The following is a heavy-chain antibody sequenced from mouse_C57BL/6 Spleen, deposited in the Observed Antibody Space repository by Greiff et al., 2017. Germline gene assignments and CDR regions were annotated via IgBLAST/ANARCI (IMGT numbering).Heavy chain of an antibody. V-gene: IGHV1-50*01. CDR2: IDPSDSYT. Sequence: VQLQQSGAELVKPGASVKLSCKASGYTFTSYWMQWVKQRPGQGLEWIGEIDPSDSYTNYNQKFKGKATLTVDTSSSTAYMQLSSLTSEDSAVYYCARRAYYYGIWYFDVWGTGTTVTVSS. D-gene: IGHD1-1*01. J-gene: IGHJ1*03. CDR3: ARRAYYYGIWYFDV. CDR1: GYTFTSYW.